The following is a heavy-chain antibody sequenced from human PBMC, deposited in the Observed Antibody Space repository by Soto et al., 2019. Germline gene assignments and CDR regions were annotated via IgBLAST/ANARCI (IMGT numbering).Heavy chain of an antibody. V-gene: IGHV1-18*01. CDR3: ARGIYGGNYYFSYMDV. Sequence: ASVKVSCKASGYTFTSYGISWVRQAPGQGLEWMGWISAYNGNTNYAQKLQGRVTMTTDTSTTTAYMELRSLRSDDTAFYYCARGIYGGNYYFSYMDVWGKGTTVTVSS. J-gene: IGHJ6*03. D-gene: IGHD2-15*01. CDR1: GYTFTSYG. CDR2: ISAYNGNT.